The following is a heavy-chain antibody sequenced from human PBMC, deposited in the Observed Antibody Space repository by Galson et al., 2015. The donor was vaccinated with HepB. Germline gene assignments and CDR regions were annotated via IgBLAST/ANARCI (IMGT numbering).Heavy chain of an antibody. Sequence: SVKVSCKASGYTFTTYAMHWVRQAPGQRLEWMGWINAGNGNTKYSQKFQGRVTITRDTSASTAYMELSSLRSEDTAVYYCARSPRVVVTAILDWFDPWGQGTLVTVSS. CDR3: ARSPRVVVTAILDWFDP. V-gene: IGHV1-3*01. J-gene: IGHJ5*02. CDR2: INAGNGNT. D-gene: IGHD2-21*02. CDR1: GYTFTTYA.